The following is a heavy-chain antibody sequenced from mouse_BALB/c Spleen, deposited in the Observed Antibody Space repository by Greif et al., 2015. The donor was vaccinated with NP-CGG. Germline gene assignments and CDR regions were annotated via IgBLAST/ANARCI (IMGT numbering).Heavy chain of an antibody. D-gene: IGHD3-3*01. CDR3: ARSHGTARPGMDY. CDR1: GYTFTSYW. J-gene: IGHJ4*01. V-gene: IGHV1S41*01. Sequence: DLVKPGASVKLSCKASGYTFTSYWINWIEQRPGQGLEWIGRIAPGSGSTYYNEMFKGKATLTVDTSSSTAYIQLSSLSSEDSAVYFCARSHGTARPGMDYWGQGTSVTVSS. CDR2: IAPGSGST.